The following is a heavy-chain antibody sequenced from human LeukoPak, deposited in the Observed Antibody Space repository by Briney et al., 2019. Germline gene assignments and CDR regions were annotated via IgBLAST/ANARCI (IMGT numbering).Heavy chain of an antibody. D-gene: IGHD5-12*01. J-gene: IGHJ4*02. V-gene: IGHV1-69*13. CDR1: GGTFSTLD. Sequence: SVKVSCKASGGTFSTLDISWVRHAPGHGLEWMGGIIPLFGPANYAQKFQDRVTIIADESTTTAYMGLSSLRSEDTAVYYCARLGSGYDPGDFWGQGTLVTVST. CDR2: IIPLFGPA. CDR3: ARLGSGYDPGDF.